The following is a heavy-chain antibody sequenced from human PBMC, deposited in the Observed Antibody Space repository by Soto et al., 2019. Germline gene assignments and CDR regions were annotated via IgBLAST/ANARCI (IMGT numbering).Heavy chain of an antibody. Sequence: APAWVTCIACGSTIKSEDIWWVRQAPGQGLEWMGWISAYNGNTNYAQKLQGRVTMTTDTSTSTAYMELRSLRSDDTAVYYCARDGVAVGLRGDPWGHGTLVTVS. V-gene: IGHV1-18*01. CDR2: ISAYNGNT. CDR1: GSTIKSED. D-gene: IGHD6-19*01. CDR3: ARDGVAVGLRGDP. J-gene: IGHJ5*02.